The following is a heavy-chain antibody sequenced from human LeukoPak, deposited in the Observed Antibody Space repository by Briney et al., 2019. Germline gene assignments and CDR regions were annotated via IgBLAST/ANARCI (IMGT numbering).Heavy chain of an antibody. J-gene: IGHJ4*02. CDR3: AKVQGLITN. Sequence: PGGSLRLSCAASGFTFSSYEMNWVRQAPGKGLEWVSYISSSGSTIYYADSVKGRFTISRDSSKNTLSLQMNSLRVEDTALYYCAKVQGLITNWGQGTLVTVSS. CDR1: GFTFSSYE. D-gene: IGHD3-22*01. V-gene: IGHV3-48*03. CDR2: ISSSGSTI.